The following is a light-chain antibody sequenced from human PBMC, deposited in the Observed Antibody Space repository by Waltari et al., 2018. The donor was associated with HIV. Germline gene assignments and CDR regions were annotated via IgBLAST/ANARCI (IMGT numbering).Light chain of an antibody. J-gene: IGLJ3*02. CDR3: QSYDSSLGGYWL. CDR2: GNS. CDR1: SSNIGAGYD. V-gene: IGLV1-40*01. Sequence: QSVLTQPPSVSAAPGQRVTIPCTGSSSNIGAGYDVPWYQQLPGTAPKPLIYGNSNRPSGVPDRFSGSQSGTSASLAITGLQAEDEADYYCQSYDSSLGGYWLFGGGTKLTVL.